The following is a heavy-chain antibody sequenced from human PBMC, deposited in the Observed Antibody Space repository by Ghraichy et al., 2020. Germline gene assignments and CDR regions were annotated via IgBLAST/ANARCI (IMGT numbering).Heavy chain of an antibody. Sequence: GGSLRLSCAASGFTFSSYGMHWVRQAPGKGLEWVAVISYDGSNKYYADSVKGRFTISRDNSKNTLYLQMNSLRAEDTAVYYCAKGPGYCSSTSCYTDYYGMDVWGQGTTVTVSS. CDR2: ISYDGSNK. CDR3: AKGPGYCSSTSCYTDYYGMDV. V-gene: IGHV3-30*18. CDR1: GFTFSSYG. J-gene: IGHJ6*02. D-gene: IGHD2-2*02.